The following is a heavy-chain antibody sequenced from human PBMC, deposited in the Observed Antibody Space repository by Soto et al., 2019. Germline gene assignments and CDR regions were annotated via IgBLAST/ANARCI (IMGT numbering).Heavy chain of an antibody. J-gene: IGHJ6*02. CDR2: IYHSGTT. CDR1: GDR. D-gene: IGHD4-17*01. V-gene: IGHV4-30-2*01. Sequence: GDRRICIKKPPGKGLEWIGYIYHSGTTYYNPSLKSRVTISVDRSKNQFSLKLSSVTAADTAGYYCARAHYGDYGYGMDVWGQGTTVTVSS. CDR3: ARAHYGDYGYGMDV.